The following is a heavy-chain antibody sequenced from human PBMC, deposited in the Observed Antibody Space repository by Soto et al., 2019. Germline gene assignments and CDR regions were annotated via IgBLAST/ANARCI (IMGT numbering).Heavy chain of an antibody. D-gene: IGHD2-15*01. CDR3: AREWGPGEVVGVVAATRFAFDI. V-gene: IGHV6-1*01. CDR2: TYYRSKWHN. Sequence: SQTLSLTCAISGDSVSSNSAAWNWIRQSPSRGLEWLGRTYYRSKWHNDYAVSVKRRITINPDTSKNQFSLQLNSVTPEDTAVYYCAREWGPGEVVGVVAATRFAFDIWGQGTIVTVSS. CDR1: GDSVSSNSAA. J-gene: IGHJ3*02.